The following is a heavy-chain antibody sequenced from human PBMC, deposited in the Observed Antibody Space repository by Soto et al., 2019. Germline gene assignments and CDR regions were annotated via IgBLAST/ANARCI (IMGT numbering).Heavy chain of an antibody. Sequence: ASVKVSCKASGYTFTGYYMHWVRQAPGQGLEWMGWINPNSGGTNYVQKFQGRVTMTRDTSISTAYMELSRLRSDDTAVYYCARVPYYYGMDVWGQGTTVTVSS. J-gene: IGHJ6*02. CDR1: GYTFTGYY. CDR2: INPNSGGT. V-gene: IGHV1-2*02. CDR3: ARVPYYYGMDV.